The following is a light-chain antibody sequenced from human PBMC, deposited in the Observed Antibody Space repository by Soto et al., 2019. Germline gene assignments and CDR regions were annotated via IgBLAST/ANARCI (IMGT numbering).Light chain of an antibody. Sequence: DIQMTQSPSTLSASVGDRVTITCRASQSLDSRLAWYQQKPGKAPKLLIYKASTLESGVPSTFSGSGSGTDFSLTISSLQPDDFATYYCQQYNNYCTFGQGTKVDIK. J-gene: IGKJ1*01. V-gene: IGKV1-5*03. CDR1: QSLDSR. CDR3: QQYNNYCT. CDR2: KAS.